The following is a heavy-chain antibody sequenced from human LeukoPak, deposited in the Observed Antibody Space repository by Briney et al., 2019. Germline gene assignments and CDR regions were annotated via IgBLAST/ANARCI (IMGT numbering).Heavy chain of an antibody. CDR3: ARLGYCSGGSCFDY. V-gene: IGHV4-38-2*02. J-gene: IGHJ4*02. Sequence: PSETLSLTCTVSGYSISSGYYWGWIRQPPGKGLEWIGSIYHSGSTYYNPSLKSRVTISVDTSKNQFSLKLSSVTAADTAVYYCARLGYCSGGSCFDYWGQGTLATVSS. CDR1: GYSISSGYY. CDR2: IYHSGST. D-gene: IGHD2-15*01.